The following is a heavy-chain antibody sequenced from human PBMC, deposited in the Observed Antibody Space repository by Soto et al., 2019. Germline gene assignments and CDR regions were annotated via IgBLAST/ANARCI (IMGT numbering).Heavy chain of an antibody. V-gene: IGHV1-18*04. CDR3: ARNPITYYYDSSGYPQFDY. D-gene: IGHD3-22*01. J-gene: IGHJ4*02. CDR2: ISAYNGNT. Sequence: ASVKVSCKASGYTFTSYGISWVRQAPGQGLEWMGWISAYNGNTNYAQKLQGRVTMTTDTSTSTAYMELRSLRSDDTAVYYCARNPITYYYDSSGYPQFDYWGQGTLVTVPS. CDR1: GYTFTSYG.